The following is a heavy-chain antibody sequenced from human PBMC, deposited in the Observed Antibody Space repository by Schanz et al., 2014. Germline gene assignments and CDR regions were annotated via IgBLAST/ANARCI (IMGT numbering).Heavy chain of an antibody. D-gene: IGHD5-18*01. V-gene: IGHV3-30*04. J-gene: IGHJ4*02. Sequence: VQLVESGGGLVQPGGSLRLSCATSGFTFSNHAMSWVRQAPGKGLEWVALSSYDVSIKDYSDSVKGRFTISRDNSRNTLYLEIDTLRPEDTAVYFCAREMDTAIGDYWGQGTLVTVSS. CDR3: AREMDTAIGDY. CDR2: SSYDVSIK. CDR1: GFTFSNHA.